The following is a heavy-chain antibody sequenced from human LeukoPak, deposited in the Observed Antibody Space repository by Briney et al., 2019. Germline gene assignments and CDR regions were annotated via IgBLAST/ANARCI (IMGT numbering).Heavy chain of an antibody. Sequence: SVKVSCKASGGTFSSYAISWVRQAPGQGLEWMGGIIPIFGTANYAQKFQGRVTITMDESTSTAYMELSSLRSEDTVVYYCARGLRGVGHAFDIWGQGTMVTVSS. V-gene: IGHV1-69*05. D-gene: IGHD3-10*01. CDR1: GGTFSSYA. CDR3: ARGLRGVGHAFDI. J-gene: IGHJ3*02. CDR2: IIPIFGTA.